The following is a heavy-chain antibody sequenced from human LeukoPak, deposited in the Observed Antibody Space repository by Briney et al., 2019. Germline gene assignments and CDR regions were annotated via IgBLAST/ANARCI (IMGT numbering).Heavy chain of an antibody. D-gene: IGHD1-20*01. CDR2: IWYDGSHK. CDR3: ARAITTNWRSDS. J-gene: IGHJ4*02. Sequence: GGSLRLSCAASGFTFSSYGMHWVRQAPGKGLEWVAIIWYDGSHKYYADSVKGRFTVSRDDSKNTLYLQMNSLRAEDTAVYYCARAITTNWRSDSWGQGTLVTVSS. V-gene: IGHV3-33*01. CDR1: GFTFSSYG.